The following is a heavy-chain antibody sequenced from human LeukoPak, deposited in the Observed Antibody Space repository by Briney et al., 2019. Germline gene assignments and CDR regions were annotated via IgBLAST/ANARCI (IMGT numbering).Heavy chain of an antibody. Sequence: SETLSLTCTVSGGSVSSTTYYWSWIRQPPGKGREWFTSINYSGSTYYDPSLKSRVTISVDTSENQFFLKLSSVTAADTAVYYCARYVVYGSGKYYFDYWGQGTLVTVSS. CDR1: GGSVSSTTYY. J-gene: IGHJ4*02. V-gene: IGHV4-39*01. D-gene: IGHD3-10*01. CDR3: ARYVVYGSGKYYFDY. CDR2: INYSGST.